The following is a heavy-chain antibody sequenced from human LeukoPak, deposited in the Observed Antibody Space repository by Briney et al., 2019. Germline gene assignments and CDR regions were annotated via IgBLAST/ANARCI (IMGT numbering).Heavy chain of an antibody. CDR1: GFTFSAYA. CDR3: AGDYEGNLAFDI. D-gene: IGHD4-23*01. Sequence: GGSLRLSCEASGFTFSAYAMTWVRQAPGKGLEWVSSISSSSTYIYYADSLEGRFTISRDNVRNSLYLQMNSLRAEDTAVYYCAGDYEGNLAFDIWGQGTMVTVSS. J-gene: IGHJ3*02. V-gene: IGHV3-21*01. CDR2: ISSSSTYI.